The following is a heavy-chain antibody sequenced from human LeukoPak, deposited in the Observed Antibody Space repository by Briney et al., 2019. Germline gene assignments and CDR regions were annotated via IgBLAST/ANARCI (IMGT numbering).Heavy chain of an antibody. CDR2: IYHSGGA. CDR1: GAXIXSHSX. D-gene: IGHD1-14*01. Sequence: SEXXXXTXAXXGAXIXSHSXWSWVRQPPGKGLEWIGEIYHSGGANYRPSLKSRVTMSVDTSKNHFSLKLTSVTAADTAVYYCAYNRNFALDNWGQGTLVTVSS. J-gene: IGHJ4*02. V-gene: IGHV4/OR15-8*01. CDR3: AYNRNFALDN.